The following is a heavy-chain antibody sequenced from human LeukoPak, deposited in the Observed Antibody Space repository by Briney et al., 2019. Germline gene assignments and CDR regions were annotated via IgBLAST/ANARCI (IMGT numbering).Heavy chain of an antibody. D-gene: IGHD1-26*01. V-gene: IGHV5-51*01. CDR3: ARHQIVGATRSPFDY. CDR2: IYPGDSDT. J-gene: IGHJ4*02. CDR1: GYNFNSYW. Sequence: KPGESLSISCKGSGYNFNSYWTGWVRQMPGRGLEWMGIIYPGDSDTRYSPSFQGQVTISADKSISTAYLQWSSLKASDTAIYYCARHQIVGATRSPFDYWGQGTLVTVSS.